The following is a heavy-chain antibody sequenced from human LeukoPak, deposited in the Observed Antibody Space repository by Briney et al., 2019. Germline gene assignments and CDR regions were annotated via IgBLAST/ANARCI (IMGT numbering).Heavy chain of an antibody. CDR2: ITPGGSI. V-gene: IGHV4-34*01. D-gene: IGHD5-18*01. CDR1: RGSFSGFF. CDR3: ARGPWDLYSHGPHWYSDL. Sequence: SETLSLTCAVYRGSFSGFFWTWVRQPPGKGLEWIGDITPGGSINYNSSLKSRLSMSLDSSSDHFSLKLSLVTAADTAVYYCARGPWDLYSHGPHWYSDLWGRGTLVSVSS. J-gene: IGHJ2*01.